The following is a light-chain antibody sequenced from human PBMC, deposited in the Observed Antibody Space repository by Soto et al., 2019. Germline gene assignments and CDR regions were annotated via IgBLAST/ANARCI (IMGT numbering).Light chain of an antibody. CDR1: QGITSY. J-gene: IGKJ1*01. CDR2: ASS. V-gene: IGKV1-39*01. CDR3: QQSYSTPT. Sequence: DIQMTQSPSSLSASIGERVTITCRASQGITSYLSWYQQKPGKAPNLLIYASSSLRSGVPSRFSGSGYGTDFTLTISSLQPEDFATYYCQQSYSTPTFGQGTKVDMK.